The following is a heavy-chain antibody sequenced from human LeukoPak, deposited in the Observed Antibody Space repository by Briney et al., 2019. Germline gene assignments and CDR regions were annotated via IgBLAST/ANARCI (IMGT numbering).Heavy chain of an antibody. CDR1: GGSISSGGYY. Sequence: SETRSLTCTVSGGSISSGGYYWSWIRQHPGKGLEWIGYIYYSGSTYYNPSLKSRVTVSVDTSKNQFSLKLSSVTAADTAVYYCARDSGPYSSAARAFDYWGQGTLVTVSS. J-gene: IGHJ4*02. CDR3: ARDSGPYSSAARAFDY. V-gene: IGHV4-31*03. CDR2: IYYSGST. D-gene: IGHD6-25*01.